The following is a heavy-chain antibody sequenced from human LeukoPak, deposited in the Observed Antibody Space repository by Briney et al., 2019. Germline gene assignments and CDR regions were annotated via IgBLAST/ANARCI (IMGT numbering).Heavy chain of an antibody. Sequence: GGSLRLSCAASGFIFSNYGMTWVRQAPGKGLEWVSIINYSGTDTYYADSVKGRFTISRDNSKNTLYLQMNSLRGEDTAVYYCAKGRQLRRSDAFDIWGQGTMVTVSS. D-gene: IGHD1-26*01. CDR2: INYSGTDT. V-gene: IGHV3-23*01. J-gene: IGHJ3*02. CDR3: AKGRQLRRSDAFDI. CDR1: GFIFSNYG.